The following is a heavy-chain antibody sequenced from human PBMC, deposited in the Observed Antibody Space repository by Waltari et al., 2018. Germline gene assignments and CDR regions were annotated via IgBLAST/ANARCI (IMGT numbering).Heavy chain of an antibody. CDR3: ARGLWELRTNIPDY. V-gene: IGHV1-2*06. CDR2: VNPNSGDT. Sequence: QVQLVQSGAEVKKPGASVKVSCKASGYTFTGYYMHWVRQAPGQGLEWMGRVNPNSGDTNYAQKFQGRVAMTRDTSMRTAYMERSRLRSDATAVYYCARGLWELRTNIPDYWGQGTLVTVSS. D-gene: IGHD1-26*01. CDR1: GYTFTGYY. J-gene: IGHJ4*02.